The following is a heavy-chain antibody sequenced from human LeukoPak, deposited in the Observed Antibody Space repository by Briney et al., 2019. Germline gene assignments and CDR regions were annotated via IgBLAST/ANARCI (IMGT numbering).Heavy chain of an antibody. D-gene: IGHD6-19*01. CDR2: IYYSGTT. Sequence: SETLSLTCTVSGGSISSSSYYWGWIRQPPGRGRELNGRIYYSGTTYYNPSLKSPVTISVDTSRNQFSLKLSSVTAADTAVYYCARRREQWLDPHYFDYWGQGTLVTVS. CDR3: ARRREQWLDPHYFDY. V-gene: IGHV4-39*01. J-gene: IGHJ4*02. CDR1: GGSISSSSYY.